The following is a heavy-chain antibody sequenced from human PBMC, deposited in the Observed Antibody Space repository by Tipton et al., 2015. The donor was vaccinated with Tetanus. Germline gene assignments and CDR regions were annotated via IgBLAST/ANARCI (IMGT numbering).Heavy chain of an antibody. CDR2: IYESGDT. CDR1: GDSISGGSYS. CDR3: ARHQSGYFTPFDY. D-gene: IGHD3-3*01. V-gene: IGHV4-39*01. Sequence: TLSLTCTVSGDSISGGSYSWAWIRQPPGTGLVWLGSIYESGDTYYIPSLKSRVTISVDTSKHQFSLKLNFLTATDTAVYFCARHQSGYFTPFDYWGQGTLGTVSS. J-gene: IGHJ4*02.